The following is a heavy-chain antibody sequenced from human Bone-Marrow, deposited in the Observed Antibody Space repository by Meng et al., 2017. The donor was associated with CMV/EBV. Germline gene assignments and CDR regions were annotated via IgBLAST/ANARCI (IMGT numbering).Heavy chain of an antibody. D-gene: IGHD2-2*01. Sequence: SLKISCAASGFTFDDYAMHWVRQAPGKGLEWVSGISWNSASIGYADSVKGRFTISRDNAKNTLYLQMNSLRAEDTAVYYCTLGYCSSTSCYVTDYYYYGMDVWGQGTTVTVSS. V-gene: IGHV3-9*01. CDR1: GFTFDDYA. CDR2: ISWNSASI. J-gene: IGHJ6*02. CDR3: TLGYCSSTSCYVTDYYYYGMDV.